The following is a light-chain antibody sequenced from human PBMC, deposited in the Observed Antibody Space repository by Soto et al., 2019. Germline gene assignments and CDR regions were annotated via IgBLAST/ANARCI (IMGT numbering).Light chain of an antibody. Sequence: EIVMTQSPATLSVSPGERATPPCRASQSVNRNLAWYQQKPGQAPRLLIYGASTRATGLPARFSGSGSETEFTLTISSLQSEDFAVYYCQQYNTWPLTFGGGTKVEIK. CDR2: GAS. J-gene: IGKJ4*01. V-gene: IGKV3-15*01. CDR1: QSVNRN. CDR3: QQYNTWPLT.